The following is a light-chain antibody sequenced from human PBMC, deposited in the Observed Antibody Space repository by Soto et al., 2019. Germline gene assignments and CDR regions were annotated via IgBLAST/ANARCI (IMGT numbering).Light chain of an antibody. CDR2: EVS. J-gene: IGLJ1*01. CDR3: SSYTISNTLPFV. CDR1: TRDVGGYNF. Sequence: QSVLTQPASVSGSPGQSITISCTGTTRDVGGYNFVSWYQQYPGKAPKLMIYEVSNRPSGVSNRFSGSKSGNTASLTISGLQPEDEADYYCSSYTISNTLPFVFGTGTKVTVL. V-gene: IGLV2-14*01.